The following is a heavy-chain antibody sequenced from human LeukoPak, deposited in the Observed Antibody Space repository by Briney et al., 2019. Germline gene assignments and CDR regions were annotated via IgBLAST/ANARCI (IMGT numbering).Heavy chain of an antibody. CDR2: ISYDGSNK. V-gene: IGHV3-30*18. Sequence: GRSLRLSCAASGFTFSNYGIHWVRQAPGKGLEWVAVISYDGSNKYYADSVKGRFTISRDNSKNMLYLQMNSLRAEDTAVYYCAKEVRDSGSYRFDYWGQGTLVTVSS. D-gene: IGHD1-26*01. J-gene: IGHJ4*02. CDR1: GFTFSNYG. CDR3: AKEVRDSGSYRFDY.